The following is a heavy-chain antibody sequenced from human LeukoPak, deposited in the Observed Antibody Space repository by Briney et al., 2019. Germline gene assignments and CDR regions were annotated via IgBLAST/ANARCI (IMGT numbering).Heavy chain of an antibody. V-gene: IGHV4-34*01. CDR2: INHSGST. D-gene: IGHD5-18*01. J-gene: IGHJ6*02. Sequence: SETLSLTCAVYGGSFSGYYWSWIRQPPGKGLEWIGEINHSGSTNYNPSLKSRVTISVDTSKNQFSLKLSSVTAADTAVYYCARGRVQLWLRGNYYGMDVWGQGTTVTVSS. CDR1: GGSFSGYY. CDR3: ARGRVQLWLRGNYYGMDV.